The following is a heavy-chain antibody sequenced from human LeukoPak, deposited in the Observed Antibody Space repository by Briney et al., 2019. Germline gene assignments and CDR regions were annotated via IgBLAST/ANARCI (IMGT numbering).Heavy chain of an antibody. J-gene: IGHJ4*02. D-gene: IGHD6-13*01. CDR2: ISYDGSNK. CDR1: GFTFSSYA. Sequence: GGSLRLSCAASGFTFSSYAMHWVRQAPGKGLEWVAVISYDGSNKYYADSVKGRFTISRDNSKNTLYLQMNSLRAEDTAVYYCARGGRSSSWDKYYFDYWGQGTLVTVSS. V-gene: IGHV3-30-3*01. CDR3: ARGGRSSSWDKYYFDY.